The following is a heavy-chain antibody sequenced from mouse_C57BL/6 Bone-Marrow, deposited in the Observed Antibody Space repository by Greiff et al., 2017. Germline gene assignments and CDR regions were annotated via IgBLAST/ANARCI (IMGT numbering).Heavy chain of an antibody. V-gene: IGHV2-5*01. CDR1: GFSLTSYG. CDR2: IWRGGST. J-gene: IGHJ4*01. D-gene: IGHD1-1*01. CDR3: AKPHYYYGSSYDYAMDY. Sequence: VKLMESGPGLVQPSQSLSITCTASGFSLTSYGVHWVRQSPGKGLEWLGVIWRGGSTDYKAAFMSRLSITKDNSKSQVSFKMNSLQADDTAIYYCAKPHYYYGSSYDYAMDYWGQGTSVTVSS.